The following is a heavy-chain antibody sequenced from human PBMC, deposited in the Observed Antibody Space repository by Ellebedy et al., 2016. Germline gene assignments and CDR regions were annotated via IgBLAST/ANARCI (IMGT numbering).Heavy chain of an antibody. D-gene: IGHD5-18*01. V-gene: IGHV1-8*01. J-gene: IGHJ4*02. CDR2: MNPNSGNT. Sequence: ASVKVSXXASGYTFTSYDINWVRQATGQGLEWMGWMNPNSGNTGYAQKFQGRVTMTRNTSISTAYMELSSLRSEDTAVYYCARGAGLVDTAILCWGQGTLVTVSS. CDR3: ARGAGLVDTAILC. CDR1: GYTFTSYD.